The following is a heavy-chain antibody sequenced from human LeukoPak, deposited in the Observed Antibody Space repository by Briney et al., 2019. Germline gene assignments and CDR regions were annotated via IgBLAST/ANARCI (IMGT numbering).Heavy chain of an antibody. D-gene: IGHD6-6*01. CDR1: GFTFNNHA. CDR3: ARDPELSSSHFDY. J-gene: IGHJ4*02. CDR2: IWFDGSNK. Sequence: GGSLRLSCAASGFTFNNHAMHWVRQAPGKGLEWVAVIWFDGSNKYYADSVQGRFTISRDNSKNTLYLQMNSLGAEDTAVYYCARDPELSSSHFDYWGQGTLVTVSS. V-gene: IGHV3-33*01.